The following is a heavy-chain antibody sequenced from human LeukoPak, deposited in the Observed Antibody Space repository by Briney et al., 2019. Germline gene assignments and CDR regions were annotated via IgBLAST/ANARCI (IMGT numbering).Heavy chain of an antibody. V-gene: IGHV3-74*01. J-gene: IGHJ4*02. D-gene: IGHD6-13*01. CDR3: GRPFSSSSYCMDY. Sequence: PGGSLRLSCAASGPTFSGYWVHWVRQVPGKGLVWVSRINGDGSSTSYADSVKGRFTISRDDAKNTLYLQMNSLRAEDTAVYYCGRPFSSSSYCMDYWGQGTLVTVSS. CDR2: INGDGSST. CDR1: GPTFSGYW.